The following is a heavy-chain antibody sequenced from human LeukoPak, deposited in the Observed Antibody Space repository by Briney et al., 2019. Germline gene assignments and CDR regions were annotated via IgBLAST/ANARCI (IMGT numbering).Heavy chain of an antibody. Sequence: SETLSLTCAVYGGSFSGYYWSWIRQPPGKGLEWIGEINHSGSTNYNPSLKSRVTISVDTSKNQFPLKLSSVTAADTAVYYCARGLRITIFGVVIIGDNWFDPWGQGTLVTVSS. CDR3: ARGLRITIFGVVIIGDNWFDP. D-gene: IGHD3-3*01. V-gene: IGHV4-34*01. J-gene: IGHJ5*02. CDR1: GGSFSGYY. CDR2: INHSGST.